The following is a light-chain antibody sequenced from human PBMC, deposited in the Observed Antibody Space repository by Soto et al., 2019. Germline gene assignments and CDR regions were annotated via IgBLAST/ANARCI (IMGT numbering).Light chain of an antibody. CDR1: QSVSID. J-gene: IGKJ1*01. V-gene: IGKV3-15*01. CDR3: QQYGSSGT. CDR2: GAY. Sequence: EIVMTQSPATLSVSRWEIASRSFMASQSVSIDVAWYQQTPGQAPRLLIYGAYTRDTGIPVRFSGRASGTEFTLSISSLQPEDFAVYYCQQYGSSGTFGQGTKVDIK.